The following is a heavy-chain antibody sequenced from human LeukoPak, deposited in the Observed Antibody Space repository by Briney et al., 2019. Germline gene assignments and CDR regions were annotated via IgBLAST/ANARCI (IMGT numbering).Heavy chain of an antibody. J-gene: IGHJ1*01. V-gene: IGHV1-24*01. CDR3: ATAYSGSLLLQH. D-gene: IGHD1-26*01. Sequence: ASVKVSCKVSGYTLTELSMHWVRQAPGKGLEWMGGFDPEDGETIYAQKFQGRVTMTEDTSTDTAYMELSSLRSEDTAVYYCATAYSGSLLLQHWGQGTLVTVSS. CDR2: FDPEDGET. CDR1: GYTLTELS.